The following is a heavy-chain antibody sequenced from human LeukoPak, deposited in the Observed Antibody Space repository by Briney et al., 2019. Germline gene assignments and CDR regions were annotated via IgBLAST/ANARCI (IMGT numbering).Heavy chain of an antibody. CDR3: ARVKGSGYRNSIDY. V-gene: IGHV3-20*03. J-gene: IGHJ4*02. D-gene: IGHD3-3*01. Sequence: GGSLRLSFAASGFTFDDYAMNWVRQAPGKGLEWVSGINWNGGSTYYRDSVKGRFTISRDNAKNSLYLQMNSLRAEDTALYYCARVKGSGYRNSIDYWGQGTLVTVCS. CDR1: GFTFDDYA. CDR2: INWNGGST.